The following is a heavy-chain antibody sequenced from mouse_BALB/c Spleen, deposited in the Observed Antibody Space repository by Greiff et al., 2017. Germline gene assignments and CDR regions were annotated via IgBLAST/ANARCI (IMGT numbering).Heavy chain of an antibody. Sequence: QVHVKQPGAELVKPGASVKLSCKASGYTFTSYWMHWVKQRPGQGLEWIGEINPSNGRTNYNEKFKSKATLTVDKSSSTAYMQLSSLTSEDSAVYFCARGLRNAMDYWGQGTSVTVSS. V-gene: IGHV1S81*02. J-gene: IGHJ4*01. CDR3: ARGLRNAMDY. D-gene: IGHD1-1*01. CDR1: GYTFTSYW. CDR2: INPSNGRT.